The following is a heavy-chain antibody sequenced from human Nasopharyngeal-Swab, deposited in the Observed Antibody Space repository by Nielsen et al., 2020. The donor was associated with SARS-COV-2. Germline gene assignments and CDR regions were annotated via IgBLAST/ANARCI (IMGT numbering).Heavy chain of an antibody. V-gene: IGHV3-30*18. J-gene: IGHJ4*02. CDR3: AKDSDTVDTAVFDY. Sequence: GESLKISCAASGFTFNSYGMHWVRQAPGKGLEWVAVISYDGSNKYYADSVKGRFTISRDNSKNTLYLQMNSLRAEDTAVYYCAKDSDTVDTAVFDYWGQGTLVTVSS. D-gene: IGHD5-18*01. CDR2: ISYDGSNK. CDR1: GFTFNSYG.